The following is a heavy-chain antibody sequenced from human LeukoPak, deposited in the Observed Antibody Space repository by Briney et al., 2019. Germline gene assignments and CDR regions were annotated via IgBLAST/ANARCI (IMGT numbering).Heavy chain of an antibody. CDR2: ISGSGGST. Sequence: GGSLRLSCAASGLTFSSYAMSWVRQAPGKGLEWVSAISGSGGSTYYADSVKGRFTISRENSKSTLYLQMNSLRAEDTAVYYCATPRDIYDSSGYAAWGQGTLGTVSS. J-gene: IGHJ5*02. V-gene: IGHV3-23*01. CDR3: ATPRDIYDSSGYAA. D-gene: IGHD3-22*01. CDR1: GLTFSSYA.